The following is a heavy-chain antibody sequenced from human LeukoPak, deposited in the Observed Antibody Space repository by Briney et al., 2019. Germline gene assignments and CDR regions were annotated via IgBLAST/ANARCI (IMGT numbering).Heavy chain of an antibody. J-gene: IGHJ4*02. CDR1: GGSISSGSYY. Sequence: PSETLSLTCTVSGGSISSGSYYWSWIRQPAGKGLEWIGRIYTSGSTNYNPSLKSRVTISVDTSKNQFSLKLSSVTAADTAVYYCASEQLTTYYYDSSGSPGRNYWGQGTLVTVSS. V-gene: IGHV4-61*02. D-gene: IGHD3-22*01. CDR2: IYTSGST. CDR3: ASEQLTTYYYDSSGSPGRNY.